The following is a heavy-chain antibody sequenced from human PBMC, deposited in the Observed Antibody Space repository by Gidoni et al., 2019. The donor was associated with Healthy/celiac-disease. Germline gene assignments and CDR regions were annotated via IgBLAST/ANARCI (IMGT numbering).Heavy chain of an antibody. J-gene: IGHJ3*02. CDR1: GFTFSSYS. V-gene: IGHV3-21*01. Sequence: EVQLVESGGGLVKPGGSLRLSCAASGFTFSSYSMNWVRQASGKGLEWVSSISSSSSYIYYADSVKGRFTISRDNAKNSLYLQMNSLRAEDTAVYYCASDYSSSWYDGSNAFDIWGQGTMVTVSS. CDR3: ASDYSSSWYDGSNAFDI. CDR2: ISSSSSYI. D-gene: IGHD6-13*01.